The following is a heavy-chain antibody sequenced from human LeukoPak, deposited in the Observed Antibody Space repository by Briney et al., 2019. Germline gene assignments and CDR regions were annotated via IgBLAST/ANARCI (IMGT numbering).Heavy chain of an antibody. V-gene: IGHV3-66*01. Sequence: GGSLRLSCAASGFTLSSNYMSWVRQAPGKGLEWVSVIYSGGSTYYADSVKGRFTISRDNSKNTLYLQMNSLRAEDTVVYYCARDCPSMDTHPRKRGGMDVWGQGTTVTVSS. CDR1: GFTLSSNY. J-gene: IGHJ6*02. CDR3: ARDCPSMDTHPRKRGGMDV. D-gene: IGHD5-18*01. CDR2: IYSGGST.